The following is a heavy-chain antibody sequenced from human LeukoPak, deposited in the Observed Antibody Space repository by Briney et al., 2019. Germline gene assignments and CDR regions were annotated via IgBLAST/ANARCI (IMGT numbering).Heavy chain of an antibody. V-gene: IGHV1-24*01. CDR1: GYTLTELS. CDR2: FDPEDGET. D-gene: IGHD3-10*01. J-gene: IGHJ4*02. Sequence: ASVKVSCKVSGYTLTELSMHWVRQAPGKGPEWMGGFDPEDGETIYAQKFQGRVTMTEDTSTDTAYMELSSLRSEDTAVYYCATAASRYYGPFDYWGQGTLVTVSS. CDR3: ATAASRYYGPFDY.